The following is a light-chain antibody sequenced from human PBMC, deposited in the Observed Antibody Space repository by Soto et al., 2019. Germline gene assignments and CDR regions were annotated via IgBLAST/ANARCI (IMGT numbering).Light chain of an antibody. Sequence: SALTQPSPLSGSPGQSITLSCPGTSSDVGSYNLVSWYQQHPGKAPKLMIYEGSKRPSGVSNRFSGSKSGNTASLTISGLQAEDEADYYCCSYAASYVFGTGTKVTVL. CDR1: SSDVGSYNL. CDR3: CSYAASYV. J-gene: IGLJ1*01. CDR2: EGS. V-gene: IGLV2-23*01.